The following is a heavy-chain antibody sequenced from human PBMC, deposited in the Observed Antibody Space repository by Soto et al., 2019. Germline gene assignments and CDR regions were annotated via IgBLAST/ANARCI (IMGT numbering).Heavy chain of an antibody. CDR3: ANFSGVAGDPSWHFDL. J-gene: IGHJ2*01. CDR1: GFTFSNYG. V-gene: IGHV3-30*18. D-gene: IGHD1-26*01. Sequence: QVQLVESGGGVVQPGRSLRLSCEASGFTFSNYGMHWVRRAPGKGLEWVAAISYDGGNQHYAESVKGRFIISRDNSTNTLFLQMSSLRAADTAEYYWANFSGVAGDPSWHFDLWGRGTLATVSS. CDR2: ISYDGGNQ.